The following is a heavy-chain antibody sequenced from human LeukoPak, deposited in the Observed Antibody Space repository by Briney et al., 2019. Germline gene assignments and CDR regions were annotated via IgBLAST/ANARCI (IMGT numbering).Heavy chain of an antibody. J-gene: IGHJ4*02. CDR2: IIPIFGTA. CDR3: ARGRGTVVTPVFDY. D-gene: IGHD4-23*01. CDR1: GGTFSSYA. V-gene: IGHV1-69*05. Sequence: LVKVSCKASGGTFSSYAISWVRQAPGQGLEWMGGIIPIFGTANYAQKFQGRVTITTDESTSTAYMELSSLRSGDTAVYYCARGRGTVVTPVFDYWGQGTLVTVSS.